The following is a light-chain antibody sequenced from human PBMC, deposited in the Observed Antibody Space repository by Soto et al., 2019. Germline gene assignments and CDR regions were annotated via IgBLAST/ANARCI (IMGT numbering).Light chain of an antibody. CDR2: GAS. Sequence: EIVLTQSPGTLSLSPGERATLSCRASQSVSSSYLAWYLQKPGQAPRLPIYGASGRATGIPDRFSGSGSGTDFTLTISRLEPEDFAVYYCQQYGSSPGFGGGTKVDIK. CDR3: QQYGSSPG. J-gene: IGKJ4*02. CDR1: QSVSSSY. V-gene: IGKV3-20*01.